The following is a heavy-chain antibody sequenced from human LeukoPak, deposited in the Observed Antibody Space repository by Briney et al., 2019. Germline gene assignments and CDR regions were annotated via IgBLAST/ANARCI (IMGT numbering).Heavy chain of an antibody. CDR3: ARDPYCTNGVCSDY. J-gene: IGHJ4*02. V-gene: IGHV4-59*01. D-gene: IGHD2-8*01. Sequence: SETLSLTXTVSGGSISSYYWSWIRQPPGKGLEWIGYIYYSGSTNYNPSLKSRVTISVDTSKNQFSLKLSSVTAADTAVYYCARDPYCTNGVCSDYWGQGTLVTVSS. CDR1: GGSISSYY. CDR2: IYYSGST.